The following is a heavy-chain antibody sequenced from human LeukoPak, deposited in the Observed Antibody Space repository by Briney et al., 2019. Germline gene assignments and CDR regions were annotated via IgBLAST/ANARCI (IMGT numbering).Heavy chain of an antibody. J-gene: IGHJ3*02. V-gene: IGHV3-11*01. CDR1: GFTFSDYY. D-gene: IGHD5-18*01. CDR3: AGAGIQLRFNDAFDI. Sequence: GGSLRLSCTASGFTFSDYYMSWIRQAPGKGLEWVSYISSSGSTIFYADSVKGRFTISRDNAKNSLYLEMNGLRAEDTAIYYCAGAGIQLRFNDAFDIWGQGTMVTVSS. CDR2: ISSSGSTI.